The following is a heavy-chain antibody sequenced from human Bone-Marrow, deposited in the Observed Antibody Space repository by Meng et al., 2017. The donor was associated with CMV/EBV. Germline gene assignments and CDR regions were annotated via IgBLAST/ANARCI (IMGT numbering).Heavy chain of an antibody. CDR2: VNPNSGGT. D-gene: IGHD3-22*01. V-gene: IGHV1-2*02. CDR3: ARDHIRGATMKSHDAFDI. CDR1: GYSFTGYY. J-gene: IGHJ3*02. Sequence: ASVKVSCKASGYSFTGYYMHWVRQAPGQRLEWMGWVNPNSGGTNYAQKFQGRVTMTRDTSISTAYVELSRLRSDDTAMYYCARDHIRGATMKSHDAFDIWGQGTMVTVSS.